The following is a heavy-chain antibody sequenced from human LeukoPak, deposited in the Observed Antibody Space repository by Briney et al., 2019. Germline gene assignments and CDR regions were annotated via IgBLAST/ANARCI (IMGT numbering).Heavy chain of an antibody. V-gene: IGHV4-31*03. D-gene: IGHD3-10*01. Sequence: SSETLSLTCTVSGGSISSGGYYWSWIRQHPGKGLEWIGYIYYSGSPYYNPSLKSRVTIAVDTSKNQFSLRLSSVTAADTAVYYCARGVPPGYYGSGKRFDPWGQGTLVTVSS. CDR2: IYYSGSP. J-gene: IGHJ5*02. CDR3: ARGVPPGYYGSGKRFDP. CDR1: GGSISSGGYY.